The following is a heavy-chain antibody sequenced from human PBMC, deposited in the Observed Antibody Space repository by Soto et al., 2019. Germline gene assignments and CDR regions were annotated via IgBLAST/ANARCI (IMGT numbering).Heavy chain of an antibody. CDR2: IIPILGIA. CDR1: GCTFSSYT. Sequence: SVKVSCKASGCTFSSYTISWVRQAPGQGLEWMGRIIPILGIANYAQKFQGRVTITADKSTSTAYMELSSLRSEDTAVYYCARVWFGEAFDYWGQGTLVTVSS. J-gene: IGHJ4*02. CDR3: ARVWFGEAFDY. D-gene: IGHD3-10*01. V-gene: IGHV1-69*02.